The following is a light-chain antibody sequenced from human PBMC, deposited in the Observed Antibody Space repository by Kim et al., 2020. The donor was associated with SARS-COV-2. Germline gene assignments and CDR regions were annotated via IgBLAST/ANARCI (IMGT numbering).Light chain of an antibody. V-gene: IGKV1-39*01. Sequence: GDRVTITCRASQSISSYLNWYQEKPGKAPKLLIYAASSLQSGVPSRFSGSGSGTDFTLTISSLQPEDFATYYCQQSYSTPYTFGQGTKLEI. J-gene: IGKJ2*01. CDR3: QQSYSTPYT. CDR1: QSISSY. CDR2: AAS.